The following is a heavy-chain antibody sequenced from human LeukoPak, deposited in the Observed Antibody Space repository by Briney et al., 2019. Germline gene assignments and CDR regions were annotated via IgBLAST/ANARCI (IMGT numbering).Heavy chain of an antibody. Sequence: GGSLRLSCAASGFTFSSYSMNWVRQAPGKGLEWVSYISSSSSTIYYADSVKGRFTISRDNAKNSLYLQMNSLRAEDTAVYYCARAAALWFGELLDYFDYWGQGTLVTVSS. CDR1: GFTFSSYS. D-gene: IGHD3-10*01. V-gene: IGHV3-48*01. CDR3: ARAAALWFGELLDYFDY. J-gene: IGHJ4*02. CDR2: ISSSSSTI.